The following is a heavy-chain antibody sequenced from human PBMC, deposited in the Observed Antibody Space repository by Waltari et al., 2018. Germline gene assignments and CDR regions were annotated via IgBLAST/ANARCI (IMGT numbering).Heavy chain of an antibody. CDR3: AKEGNSGYRSPVYFDY. CDR2: ISGSGGST. V-gene: IGHV3-23*04. Sequence: EVQLVESGGGLVQPGGSLRLSCAASGFTFSSYAMSWVRQAPGKGLEWVSAISGSGGSTYYADSVKGRFTISRDNSKNTLYLQMNSLRAEDTAVYYCAKEGNSGYRSPVYFDYWGQGTLVTVSS. CDR1: GFTFSSYA. J-gene: IGHJ4*02. D-gene: IGHD5-12*01.